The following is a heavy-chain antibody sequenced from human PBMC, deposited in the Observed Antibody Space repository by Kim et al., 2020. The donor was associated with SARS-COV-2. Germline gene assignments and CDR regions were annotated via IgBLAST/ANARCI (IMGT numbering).Heavy chain of an antibody. Sequence: GGSLRLSCAASGFTFSSYGMHWVRQAPGKGLEWVAVISYDGSNKFYADSVKGRFTISRDNSKNTLYLQMNSLRAEDTAVYYCAFLDYYGSGGVDVWGQGTTVSVSS. D-gene: IGHD3-10*01. J-gene: IGHJ6*02. CDR1: GFTFSSYG. CDR2: ISYDGSNK. V-gene: IGHV3-30*03. CDR3: AFLDYYGSGGVDV.